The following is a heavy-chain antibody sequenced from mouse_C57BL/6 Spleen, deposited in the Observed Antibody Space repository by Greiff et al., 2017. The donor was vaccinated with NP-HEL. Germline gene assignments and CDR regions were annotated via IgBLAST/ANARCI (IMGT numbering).Heavy chain of an antibody. J-gene: IGHJ3*01. CDR1: GYTFTSYW. CDR2: INPSNGGT. V-gene: IGHV1-53*01. CDR3: ARWEGGRLAWFAY. D-gene: IGHD2-12*01. Sequence: VQLQQPGTELVKPGASVKLSCKASGYTFTSYWMHWVKQRPGQGLEWIGNINPSNGGTNYNEKFKSKATLTVDKSSSTAYMQLSSLTSEDSAVYYCARWEGGRLAWFAYWGQGTLVTVSA.